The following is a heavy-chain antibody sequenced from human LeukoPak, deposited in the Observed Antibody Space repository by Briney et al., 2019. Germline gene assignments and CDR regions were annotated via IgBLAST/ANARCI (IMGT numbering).Heavy chain of an antibody. D-gene: IGHD6-13*01. CDR2: ISESSSHI. V-gene: IGHV3-21*01. CDR3: AKSLVAAAGRTAFDI. CDR1: GFIFSGYS. Sequence: GGSLRLSCAASGFIFSGYSMNWVRQAPGKGLEWVSSISESSSHISYADSVKGRFTIYRDNSKNTLYLQMNSLRAEDTAVYYCAKSLVAAAGRTAFDIWGQGTMVTVSS. J-gene: IGHJ3*02.